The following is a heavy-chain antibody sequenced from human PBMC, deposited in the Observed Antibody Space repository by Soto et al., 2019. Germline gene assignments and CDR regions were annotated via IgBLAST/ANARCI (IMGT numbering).Heavy chain of an antibody. V-gene: IGHV3-30*18. Sequence: QVQLVESGGGVVQPGRSLRLSCAASGFTFSSYGMHWVRQAPGKGLEWVAVTSYDGSYKYYADSVKGRFTISRDNSKNTLYLQMNSLRAEDTAVYYCAKETPYSGRPHFDYWGQGTLVTVSS. CDR1: GFTFSSYG. J-gene: IGHJ4*02. CDR2: TSYDGSYK. CDR3: AKETPYSGRPHFDY. D-gene: IGHD1-26*01.